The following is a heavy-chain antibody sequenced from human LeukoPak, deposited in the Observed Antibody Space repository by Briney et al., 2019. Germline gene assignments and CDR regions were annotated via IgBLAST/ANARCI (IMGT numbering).Heavy chain of an antibody. CDR2: TWYDGRNN. CDR3: GGGVAPLYFPSGMDV. CDR1: GFTFSSYG. D-gene: IGHD3-16*01. V-gene: IGHV3-33*01. Sequence: GKSLRLSCAASGFTFSSYGMHWVRQAPGKGLEWVAVTWYDGRNNYYAASVKGRFTISRDDSKTTVYLLMNSLRAEDTAVYYCGGGVAPLYFPSGMDVGGEGTTVTVSS. J-gene: IGHJ6*01.